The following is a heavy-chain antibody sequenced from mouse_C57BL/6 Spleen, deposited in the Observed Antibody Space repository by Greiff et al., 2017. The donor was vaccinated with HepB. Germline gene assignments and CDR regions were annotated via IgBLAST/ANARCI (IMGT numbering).Heavy chain of an antibody. D-gene: IGHD1-1*01. J-gene: IGHJ1*03. Sequence: SGPGLVQPSQSLSITCTVSGFSLTSYGVHWVRQSPGKGLEWLGVIWRGGSTDYNAAFMSRLSITKDNSKSQVFFKMNSLQADDTAIYYCAKKDYGSSSWYFDVWGTGTTVTVSS. CDR3: AKKDYGSSSWYFDV. CDR1: GFSLTSYG. CDR2: IWRGGST. V-gene: IGHV2-5*01.